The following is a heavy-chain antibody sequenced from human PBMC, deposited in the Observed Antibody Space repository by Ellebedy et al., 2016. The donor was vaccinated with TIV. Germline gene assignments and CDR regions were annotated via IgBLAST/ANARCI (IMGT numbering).Heavy chain of an antibody. J-gene: IGHJ4*02. CDR1: GFTFSDYY. CDR3: ARDHHVVRGGSDY. Sequence: GESLKISXAASGFTFSDYYMSWIRQAPGKGLEWVSYISSSSSYTNYADSVKGRFTISRDNAKNSLYLQMNSLRAEDTAVYYCARDHHVVRGGSDYWGQGTLVTVSS. CDR2: ISSSSSYT. D-gene: IGHD3-10*01. V-gene: IGHV3-11*05.